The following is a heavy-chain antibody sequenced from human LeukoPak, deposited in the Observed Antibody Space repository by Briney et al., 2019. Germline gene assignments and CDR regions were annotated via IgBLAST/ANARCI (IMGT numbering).Heavy chain of an antibody. D-gene: IGHD1-14*01. V-gene: IGHV4-34*09. CDR2: IYYSGST. CDR3: ARENRGQRAFDY. CDR1: GGSFSGYY. J-gene: IGHJ4*02. Sequence: PSETLSLTCAVYGGSFSGYYWSWIRQPPGKGLEWIGYIYYSGSTYYNPSLKSRVTISVDTSKNQFSLKLSSVTAADTAVYYCARENRGQRAFDYWGQGTLVTVSS.